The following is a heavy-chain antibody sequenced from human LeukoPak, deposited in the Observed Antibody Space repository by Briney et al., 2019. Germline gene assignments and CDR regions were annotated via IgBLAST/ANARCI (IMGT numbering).Heavy chain of an antibody. CDR2: IIPIFGTA. CDR3: ARGGSSGSYYPFDY. CDR1: GGTFSSYA. Sequence: SVKVSCKASGGTFSSYAISWVRQAPGLGLEWMGGIIPIFGTANYAQKFQGRVTITTDESTSTAYMELGSLRSEDTAVYYCARGGSSGSYYPFDYWGQGTLVTVSS. V-gene: IGHV1-69*05. J-gene: IGHJ4*02. D-gene: IGHD3-10*01.